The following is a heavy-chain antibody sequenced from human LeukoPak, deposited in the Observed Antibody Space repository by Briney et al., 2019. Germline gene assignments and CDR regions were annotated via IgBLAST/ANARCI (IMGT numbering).Heavy chain of an antibody. V-gene: IGHV4-38-2*01. Sequence: KPSETLSLXCAVSSYSIRSGYDWGWIRQPPGEGLGWIGCIYHSGSTYYVPSLKSRVPISVDTSKNQFSLKLSSVTAADTVVYYCARLHFEVVPAASDAFDIWGQGTMVTVSS. J-gene: IGHJ3*02. D-gene: IGHD2-2*01. CDR1: SYSIRSGYD. CDR2: IYHSGST. CDR3: ARLHFEVVPAASDAFDI.